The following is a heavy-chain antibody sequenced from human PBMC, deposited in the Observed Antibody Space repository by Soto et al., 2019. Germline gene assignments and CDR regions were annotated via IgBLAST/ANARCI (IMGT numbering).Heavy chain of an antibody. CDR1: GGSITSYY. J-gene: IGHJ4*02. V-gene: IGHV4-4*08. CDR3: ARNPQGPVGFDH. CDR2: IYSTGST. Sequence: PSETLSLTCTVSGGSITSYYWSWIRQPPGKRLEWIGHIYSTGSTHYNPSLKSRVTISLGTSENQLSLSLTSVTAADTAAYYCARNPQGPVGFDHWGPGTLVTVSS.